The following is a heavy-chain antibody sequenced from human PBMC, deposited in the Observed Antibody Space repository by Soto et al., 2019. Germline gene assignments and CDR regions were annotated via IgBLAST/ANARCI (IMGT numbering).Heavy chain of an antibody. CDR1: GGTFSSYA. CDR2: IIPYSGYT. V-gene: IGHV1-18*03. CDR3: AREASVPIPAAHPSRFHS. Sequence: ASVKVSCKASGGTFSSYAISWVRQAPGQGLEWMGGIIPYSGYTHSAQKFHGRLTLTTDTAASTAYMELRILRSADMALYYCAREASVPIPAAHPSRFHSWGPGAFVAV. J-gene: IGHJ4*02. D-gene: IGHD2-2*01.